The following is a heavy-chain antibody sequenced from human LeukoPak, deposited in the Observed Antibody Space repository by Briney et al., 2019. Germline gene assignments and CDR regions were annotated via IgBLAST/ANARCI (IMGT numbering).Heavy chain of an antibody. V-gene: IGHV3-23*01. Sequence: GGSLRLSCVASEFTFSNYAMNWVRQAPGKGLEWVSVITGSGGNTYHADSVKGRFTISRDNSKNTLYLQMNSLRAEDTAVYYCASSSGWYEDAFDIWGQGTMVTVSS. J-gene: IGHJ3*02. D-gene: IGHD6-19*01. CDR1: EFTFSNYA. CDR2: ITGSGGNT. CDR3: ASSSGWYEDAFDI.